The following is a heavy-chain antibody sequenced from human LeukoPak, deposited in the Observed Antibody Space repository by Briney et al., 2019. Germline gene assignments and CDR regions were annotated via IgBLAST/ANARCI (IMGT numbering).Heavy chain of an antibody. J-gene: IGHJ6*03. Sequence: GGSLRLSCAASGFTFSSYGMHWVRQAPGKGLEWVAFIRYDGSNKYYADSVKGRFTISRDNSKNTLYLQMNSLRAEDTAVYYCVRGSGSYRYYYYYYYMDVWGKGTTVTISS. V-gene: IGHV3-30*02. CDR1: GFTFSSYG. CDR3: VRGSGSYRYYYYYYYMDV. CDR2: IRYDGSNK. D-gene: IGHD3-10*01.